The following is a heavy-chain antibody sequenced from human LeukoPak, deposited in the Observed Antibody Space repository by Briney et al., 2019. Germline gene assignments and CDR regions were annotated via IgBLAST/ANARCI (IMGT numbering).Heavy chain of an antibody. CDR1: GFTFSTYW. Sequence: GGSLRLSCAASGFTFSTYWMSWVRQAPGKGLEWVANIKEDGSDKYYVDSVKGRFTISRDNAKNSLYLQMNSLRAEDTAVYYCARDPNYGTSADYWGQGTLVTVSS. D-gene: IGHD1-14*01. CDR3: ARDPNYGTSADY. V-gene: IGHV3-7*01. CDR2: IKEDGSDK. J-gene: IGHJ4*02.